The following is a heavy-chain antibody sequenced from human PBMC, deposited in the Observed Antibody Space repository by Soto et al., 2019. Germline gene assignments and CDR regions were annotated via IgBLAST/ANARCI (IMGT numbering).Heavy chain of an antibody. Sequence: QVKLVQSGAEVKKPGSSVKVSCKASGGTFNNHAISWVRQATGQGLEWLGGIIPIFGAANYAQKFQGRVTISADESPSTVHMELSSLKSEDTAVYYCARGVHNWFDPWGQGTLVTVSS. CDR2: IIPIFGAA. J-gene: IGHJ5*02. CDR3: ARGVHNWFDP. D-gene: IGHD3-10*01. CDR1: GGTFNNHA. V-gene: IGHV1-69*12.